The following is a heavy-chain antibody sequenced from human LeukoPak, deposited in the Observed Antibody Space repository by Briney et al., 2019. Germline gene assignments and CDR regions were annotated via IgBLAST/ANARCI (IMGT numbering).Heavy chain of an antibody. D-gene: IGHD3-10*01. CDR2: IGGSGGGT. CDR1: GLTLSNYG. Sequence: GGSLRLSCAVSGLTLSNYGMSWVRQAPGKGLEWVAGIGGSGGGTNYADSVKGRFTISRDNSKNTLYLQMNSLRAEDTAVYFCAKRGVVIRVFLVGFHKEAYYFDSWGQGALVTVSS. J-gene: IGHJ4*02. V-gene: IGHV3-23*01. CDR3: AKRGVVIRVFLVGFHKEAYYFDS.